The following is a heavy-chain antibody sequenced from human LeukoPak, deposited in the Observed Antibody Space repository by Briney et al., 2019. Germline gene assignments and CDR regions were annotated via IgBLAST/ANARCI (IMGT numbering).Heavy chain of an antibody. D-gene: IGHD4-17*01. J-gene: IGHJ4*02. V-gene: IGHV1-69*13. CDR1: VGTFSSYA. CDR2: IITIFGTA. CDR3: ARDGGLMTTVTTFDY. Sequence: SVKVPCKASVGTFSSYAISWVRQAPGQGLEWMGGIITIFGTANYAQKFQGRVTITADESTSTAYMELSSLRSEDTAVYYCARDGGLMTTVTTFDYWGQGTLVTVSS.